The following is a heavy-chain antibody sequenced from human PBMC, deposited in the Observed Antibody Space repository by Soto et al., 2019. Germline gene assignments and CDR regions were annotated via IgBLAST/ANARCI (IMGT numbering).Heavy chain of an antibody. J-gene: IGHJ4*02. CDR1: GGTLNTYA. CDR3: AREVQVHTPAFVY. Sequence: QVQLVQSGAEMKKPGSSMKVSCQSSGGTLNTYAMNWVRQAPGQGPEWMGDISPMFGAANYAPKFQGRVTITADESTGTSYMQLSSLTSEDTALYFCAREVQVHTPAFVYWGQGTLVTVSS. CDR2: ISPMFGAA. D-gene: IGHD3-10*01. V-gene: IGHV1-69*19.